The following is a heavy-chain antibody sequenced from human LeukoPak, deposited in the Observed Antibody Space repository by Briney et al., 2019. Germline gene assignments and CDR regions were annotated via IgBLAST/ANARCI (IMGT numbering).Heavy chain of an antibody. D-gene: IGHD3-10*01. CDR2: INHSGST. J-gene: IGHJ6*02. Sequence: SETLSLTCAVYGGSFSGYYWSWIRQPPGKGREWIGEINHSGSTNYNPSLKSRVTISVDTSKNQFSLKLSSVTAADTAVYYCARFGSGSYWSGRYYYGMDVWGQGTTVTVSS. CDR1: GGSFSGYY. V-gene: IGHV4-34*01. CDR3: ARFGSGSYWSGRYYYGMDV.